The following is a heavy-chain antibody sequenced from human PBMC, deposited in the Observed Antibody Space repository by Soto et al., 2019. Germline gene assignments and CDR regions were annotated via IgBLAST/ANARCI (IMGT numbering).Heavy chain of an antibody. V-gene: IGHV3-7*01. Sequence: ELQPVESGGGLVQPGGSLRLSCVVSGFSFSNYWMSWVRQAPGKGLEWVANIKQDGSETYYVDSVKGRFTISRDNAENSLYLQMTRLRGDDTAVYYCARGWATTAGTGDNWGQGTLVIVSS. CDR1: GFSFSNYW. CDR2: IKQDGSET. J-gene: IGHJ4*02. CDR3: ARGWATTAGTGDN. D-gene: IGHD6-19*01.